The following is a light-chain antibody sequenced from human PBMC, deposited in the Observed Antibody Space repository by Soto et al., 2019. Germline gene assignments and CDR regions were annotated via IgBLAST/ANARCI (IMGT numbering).Light chain of an antibody. V-gene: IGLV2-14*01. Sequence: QSALPQLASVSGSPGQSITISCPGTRSDVGGYNYVSWYQQHPGKAPKLRIYDVSNRPSGVSNRFSGSKSGNTASLTISGLQAEYEADYYCSSYTSSSTRLYVFGTGTKVTVL. CDR2: DVS. CDR3: SSYTSSSTRLYV. CDR1: RSDVGGYNY. J-gene: IGLJ1*01.